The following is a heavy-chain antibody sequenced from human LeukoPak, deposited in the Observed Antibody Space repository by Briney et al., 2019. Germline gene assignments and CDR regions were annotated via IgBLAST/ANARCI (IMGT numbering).Heavy chain of an antibody. CDR2: IYSGGST. CDR3: ARALYTNIWYVSEY. V-gene: IGHV3-53*01. D-gene: IGHD6-13*01. CDR1: GFTVSSNY. J-gene: IGHJ4*02. Sequence: GGSLRLSCAASGFTVSSNYMSWVRQAPGKGLQWVSVIYSGGSTYYADSVKGRFTISRDNSKNTLYLQMNSLRAEDTAVYYCARALYTNIWYVSEYWGRGTLVTVSS.